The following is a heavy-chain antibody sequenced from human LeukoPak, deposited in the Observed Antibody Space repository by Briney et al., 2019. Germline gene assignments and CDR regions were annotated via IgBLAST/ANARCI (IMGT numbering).Heavy chain of an antibody. CDR3: ARDLIYCSSTSCYTTGNWFDP. D-gene: IGHD2-2*02. CDR1: GYTFTSYG. Sequence: GASVKVSCTASGYTFTSYGISWVRQAPGQGLEWMGWISAYNGNTNYAQKLQGRVTMTTDTSTSTAYMELRSLRSDDTAVYYCARDLIYCSSTSCYTTGNWFDPWGQGTLVTVSP. J-gene: IGHJ5*02. V-gene: IGHV1-18*01. CDR2: ISAYNGNT.